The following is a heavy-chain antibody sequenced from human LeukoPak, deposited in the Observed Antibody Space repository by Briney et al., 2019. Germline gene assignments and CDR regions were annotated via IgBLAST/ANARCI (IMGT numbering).Heavy chain of an antibody. Sequence: SETLSLTCTVSGGSFSSYCWSWIRQPPGKGIEWVGYIYSSWSTNYNPSLKSRVSISADTSKNEFSLKLRSVTAADTAVYFCARVDTSLVPDAFDIWGQGSMVTVSS. CDR2: IYSSWST. D-gene: IGHD5-18*01. CDR1: GGSFSSYC. V-gene: IGHV4-59*01. J-gene: IGHJ3*02. CDR3: ARVDTSLVPDAFDI.